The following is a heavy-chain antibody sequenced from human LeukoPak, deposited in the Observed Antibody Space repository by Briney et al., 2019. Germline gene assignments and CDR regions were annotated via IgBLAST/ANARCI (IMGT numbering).Heavy chain of an antibody. CDR1: GGSFSGYY. CDR2: INHSGST. D-gene: IGHD3-10*01. V-gene: IGHV4-34*01. Sequence: SETLSLTCAVYGGSFSGYYWSWIRQPPGKGLEWIGEINHSGSTNYNPSLKSRVTISVDTSKNQFFPKLSSVTAADTAVYYCARELYGSGRNYFDYWGQGTLVTVSS. CDR3: ARELYGSGRNYFDY. J-gene: IGHJ4*02.